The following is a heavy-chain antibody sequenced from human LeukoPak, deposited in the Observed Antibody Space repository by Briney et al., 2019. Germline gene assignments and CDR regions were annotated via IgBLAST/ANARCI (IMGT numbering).Heavy chain of an antibody. J-gene: IGHJ4*02. Sequence: ASVKVSCKAFGYTFTDYHMHWVRQAPGQGLEWMGWINPNSGDTNYARKFQGRVTMTRDTTISTAYMELSRLRSDDTAVFYCATLMAHLDYWGQGTLVTVSS. V-gene: IGHV1-2*02. CDR1: GYTFTDYH. D-gene: IGHD2-8*01. CDR3: ATLMAHLDY. CDR2: INPNSGDT.